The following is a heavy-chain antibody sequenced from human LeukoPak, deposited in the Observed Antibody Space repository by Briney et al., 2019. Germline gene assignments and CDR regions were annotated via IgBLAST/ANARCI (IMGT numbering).Heavy chain of an antibody. Sequence: GAPLKISCKGSGSRFTSYWIGWVRQMPGKGLEWMGFIYPGDSDTRYSPSFQGQVTISADKSMSPAYRQWSSLKASDSAMYYCARRRGRYSGDAFNIWGQGTMVTVSP. V-gene: IGHV5-51*01. CDR1: GSRFTSYW. D-gene: IGHD1-26*01. J-gene: IGHJ3*02. CDR3: ARRRGRYSGDAFNI. CDR2: IYPGDSDT.